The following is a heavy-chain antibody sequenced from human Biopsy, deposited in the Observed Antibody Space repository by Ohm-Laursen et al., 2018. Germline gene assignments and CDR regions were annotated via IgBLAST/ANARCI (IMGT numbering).Heavy chain of an antibody. CDR1: GFTFSSYA. CDR3: AKDQGYYYDRSDYYYFDY. V-gene: IGHV3-23*01. Sequence: GSLRLSCSASGFTFSSYAMSWVRQAPGKGLERVSAITSSGDTTYYSDSVKGRFTISRDSSKNTLHLQMNSLRAEDTAVYYCAKDQGYYYDRSDYYYFDYWGQGTLVTVSS. CDR2: ITSSGDTT. J-gene: IGHJ4*02. D-gene: IGHD3-22*01.